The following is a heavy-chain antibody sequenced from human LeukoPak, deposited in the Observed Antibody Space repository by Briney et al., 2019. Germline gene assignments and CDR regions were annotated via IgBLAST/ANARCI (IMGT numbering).Heavy chain of an antibody. CDR2: IYSGGST. Sequence: GGSLRLSCAASGFTVSSNYMSWVRQAPGKGLEWVSVIYSGGSTYYADSVKGRFTISRDNSKNTLYLQMNSLRAEDTAVYYCARDQPPQYCGGDCYSPRAFDYWGQGTLVTVSS. V-gene: IGHV3-66*01. CDR1: GFTVSSNY. CDR3: ARDQPPQYCGGDCYSPRAFDY. J-gene: IGHJ4*02. D-gene: IGHD2-21*02.